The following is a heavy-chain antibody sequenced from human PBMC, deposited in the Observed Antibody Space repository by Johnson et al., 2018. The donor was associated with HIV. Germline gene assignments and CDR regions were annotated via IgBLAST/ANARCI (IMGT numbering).Heavy chain of an antibody. CDR2: IGTAGDT. CDR1: GFTFSSYD. D-gene: IGHD1-26*01. CDR3: ARVMYGGSSKSAAFDI. V-gene: IGHV3-13*01. Sequence: EQLVESGGGLVKSGGSLRLSCAASGFTFSSYDMHWVRQATGKGMEWVSAIGTAGDTYYPGSVKGRFTISRENAKNSLYLQMNSLRAGDTAVYYCARVMYGGSSKSAAFDIWGQGTMVTVSS. J-gene: IGHJ3*02.